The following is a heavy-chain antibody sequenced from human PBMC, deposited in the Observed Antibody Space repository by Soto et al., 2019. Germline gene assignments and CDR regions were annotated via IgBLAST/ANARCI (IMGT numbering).Heavy chain of an antibody. CDR1: GYTLATYA. Sequence: QVQLVQSGAEVKKPGASVKVSCKASGYTLATYAMHWVRQAPGQRLEWMGWINAGNGDTKYSQNFQGRVSITRDTSASTVYMELSSLRSEDTAMFYCARGATSSWPLDYWGQGTLVTVSS. CDR3: ARGATSSWPLDY. J-gene: IGHJ4*02. D-gene: IGHD6-13*01. V-gene: IGHV1-3*01. CDR2: INAGNGDT.